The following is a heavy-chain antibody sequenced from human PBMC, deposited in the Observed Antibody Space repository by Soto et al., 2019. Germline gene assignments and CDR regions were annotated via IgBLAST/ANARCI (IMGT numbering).Heavy chain of an antibody. Sequence: ASVKVSCKASGYTFTSYAMHWVRQAPGQRLEWMGWINTGNGNTKYSQKFQGRVTITRDTSASTAYMELSSLRSEDTAVYYCAAVAAAGKPYYYYGMDVWGQGTTVTSP. V-gene: IGHV1-3*04. CDR1: GYTFTSYA. CDR3: AAVAAAGKPYYYYGMDV. D-gene: IGHD6-13*01. J-gene: IGHJ6*02. CDR2: INTGNGNT.